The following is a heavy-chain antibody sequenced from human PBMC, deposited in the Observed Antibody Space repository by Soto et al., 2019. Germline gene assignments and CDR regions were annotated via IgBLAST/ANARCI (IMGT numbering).Heavy chain of an antibody. CDR2: IYDSGST. CDR1: GSSISSYY. D-gene: IGHD3-10*01. Sequence: PSETLSLTCTVSGSSISSYYWGWIRQPPGKGLEWIGCIYDSGSTNYNPSLKSRVTISEDTSKNQFSLRLDSVTAADTAVYYCASYGSGSYRQWGRGTLVTVSS. CDR3: ASYGSGSYRQ. J-gene: IGHJ4*02. V-gene: IGHV4-59*01.